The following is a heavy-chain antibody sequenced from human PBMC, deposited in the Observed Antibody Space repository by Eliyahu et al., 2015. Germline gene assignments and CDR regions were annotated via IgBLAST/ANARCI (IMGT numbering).Heavy chain of an antibody. CDR2: ISWNSGSI. CDR3: AKDMFGYSYGPAGFDP. Sequence: EVQLVESGGGLVQPGRSLRLSCXXSGFTFDDYAMHWVRQAPGKGLEWVSGISWNSGSIGYADSGKGRFTISRDNAKNSLYLQMNSLRAEDTALYYCAKDMFGYSYGPAGFDPWGQGTLVTVSS. D-gene: IGHD5-18*01. J-gene: IGHJ5*02. CDR1: GFTFDDYA. V-gene: IGHV3-9*01.